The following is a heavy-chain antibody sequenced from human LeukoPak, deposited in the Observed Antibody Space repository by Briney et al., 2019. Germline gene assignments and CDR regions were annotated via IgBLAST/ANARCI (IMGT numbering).Heavy chain of an antibody. Sequence: PSETLSLTCTVSSGSISSYYWSWIRQPAGKGLEWIGRVYTSGSTNYNPSLKSRVTISVDTSKNQFSLKLSSVTAADTAVYYCARGYDYVWGSYRPWGQGALVTVSS. CDR3: ARGYDYVWGSYRP. V-gene: IGHV4-4*07. J-gene: IGHJ5*02. CDR2: VYTSGST. CDR1: SGSISSYY. D-gene: IGHD3-16*02.